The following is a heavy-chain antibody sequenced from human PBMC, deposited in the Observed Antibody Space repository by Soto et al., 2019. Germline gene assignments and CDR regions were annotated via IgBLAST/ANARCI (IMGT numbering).Heavy chain of an antibody. J-gene: IGHJ4*02. Sequence: QVQLQESGPGLVKPSETLSITCTVSGGSISNYYWSWIRQPPGKGLEWIGYIYYSGNTNYNPSLNSRVPISVDTSKNQFSLKLSSVTAADTAVYYCARRSYGYGEFDYWGQGTLVTVSS. CDR2: IYYSGNT. V-gene: IGHV4-59*08. CDR1: GGSISNYY. CDR3: ARRSYGYGEFDY. D-gene: IGHD5-18*01.